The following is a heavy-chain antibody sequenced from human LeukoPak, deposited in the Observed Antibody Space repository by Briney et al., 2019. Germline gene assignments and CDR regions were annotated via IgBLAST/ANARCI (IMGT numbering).Heavy chain of an antibody. V-gene: IGHV3-30*18. Sequence: GGSLRLSCAASGLTFSRYGMHWVRQAPGKGLEWVAVISSDGGTDYYADSVQGRFTISRDNSKNTVYLQMKSLRPGDTAMYYCTKDRGYSHGFDYWGQGTLLTVSS. CDR3: TKDRGYSHGFDY. CDR2: ISSDGGTD. J-gene: IGHJ4*02. D-gene: IGHD5-18*01. CDR1: GLTFSRYG.